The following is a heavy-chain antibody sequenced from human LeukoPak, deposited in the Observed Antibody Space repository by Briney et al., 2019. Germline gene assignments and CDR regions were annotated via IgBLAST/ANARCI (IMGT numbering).Heavy chain of an antibody. D-gene: IGHD2-2*02. CDR1: GYTFTSYG. CDR2: ISGYNGNT. J-gene: IGHJ5*02. V-gene: IGHV1-18*01. CDR3: ARDRPGRYCSSISCYSASPFGP. Sequence: GASVKVSCKASGYTFTSYGISWVRQAPGQGLEWMGWISGYNGNTNYAQNLQGRVTMTTDTSTGTVYMELRSLRSDDTAVYYCARDRPGRYCSSISCYSASPFGPWGQGTLVTVSS.